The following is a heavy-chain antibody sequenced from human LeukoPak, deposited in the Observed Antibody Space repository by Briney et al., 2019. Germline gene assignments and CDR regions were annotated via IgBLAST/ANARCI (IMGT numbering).Heavy chain of an antibody. J-gene: IGHJ4*02. D-gene: IGHD1-26*01. CDR2: IYYSGST. CDR3: TRAAGGSLD. CDR1: GGSISSSSYY. Sequence: SETLSLTCTVSGGSISSSSYYWGWIRQPPGTGLEWIGSIYYSGSTYYNPSLKSRVTISVDTSKSQFSLKLSSVTAADTAVFYCTRAAGGSLDWGQGTLVTVSS. V-gene: IGHV4-39*07.